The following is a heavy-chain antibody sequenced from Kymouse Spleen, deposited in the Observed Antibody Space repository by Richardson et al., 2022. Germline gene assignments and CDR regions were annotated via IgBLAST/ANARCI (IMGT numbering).Heavy chain of an antibody. Sequence: QVQLVESGGGVVQPGRSLRLSCAASGFTFSSYGMHWVRQAPGKGLEWVAVISYDGSNKYYADSVKGRFTISRDNSKNTLYLQMNSLRAEDTAVYYCAKKGVPAAPYYYYYGMDVWGQGTTVTVSS. CDR3: AKKGVPAAPYYYYYGMDV. CDR1: GFTFSSYG. CDR2: ISYDGSNK. J-gene: IGHJ6*02. V-gene: IGHV3-30*18. D-gene: IGHD2-2*02.